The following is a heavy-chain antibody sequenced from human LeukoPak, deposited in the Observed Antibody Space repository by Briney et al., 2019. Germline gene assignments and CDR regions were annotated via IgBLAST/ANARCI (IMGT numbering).Heavy chain of an antibody. Sequence: GASVKVSCKASGYTFTSNGISWVRQAPGQGLEWMGWINTNTGNPTYAQGFTGRFVFSLDTSVSTAYLQISSLKAEDTAVYYCAREGESNSFDYWGQGTLVTVSS. V-gene: IGHV7-4-1*02. D-gene: IGHD3-16*01. J-gene: IGHJ4*02. CDR1: GYTFTSNG. CDR2: INTNTGNP. CDR3: AREGESNSFDY.